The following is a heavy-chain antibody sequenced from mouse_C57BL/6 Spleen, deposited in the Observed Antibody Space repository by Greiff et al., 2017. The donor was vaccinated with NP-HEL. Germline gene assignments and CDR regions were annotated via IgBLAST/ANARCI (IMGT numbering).Heavy chain of an antibody. CDR2: INPSSGYT. J-gene: IGHJ2*01. CDR1: GYTFTSYW. V-gene: IGHV1-7*01. Sequence: QVQLQQPGAELVKPGASVKLSCKASGYTFTSYWMHWVKQRPGQGLEWIGYINPSSGYTKYNQKFKDKATLTADKSSSTAYMQLSSLTYEDSAVYYCARRGWSPLYYFDYWGQGTTLTVSS. CDR3: ARRGWSPLYYFDY.